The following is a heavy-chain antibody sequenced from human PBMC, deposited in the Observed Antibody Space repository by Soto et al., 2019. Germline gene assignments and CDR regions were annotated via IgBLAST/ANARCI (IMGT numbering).Heavy chain of an antibody. Sequence: ASVKVSCKASGYTFTSYAISWVRQAPGQGLEWMGWISAYNGNTNYAQKLQGRVTMTTDTSTSTAYMELRGLRSDDTAVYYCARDPSGGYCDYWGQGALVTVSS. D-gene: IGHD1-1*01. CDR3: ARDPSGGYCDY. J-gene: IGHJ4*02. CDR2: ISAYNGNT. CDR1: GYTFTSYA. V-gene: IGHV1-18*01.